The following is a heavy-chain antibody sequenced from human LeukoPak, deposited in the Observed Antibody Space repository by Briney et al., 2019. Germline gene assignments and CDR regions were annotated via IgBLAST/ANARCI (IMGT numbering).Heavy chain of an antibody. Sequence: GRSLRLSCAASGFTFSSYSMNWVRQAPGKGLEWVSYISSSSSTIYYADSVKGRFTISRDNAKNSLYLQMNSLRAEDTAVYYCARRTLGMAPNWFDPWGQGTLVTVSS. V-gene: IGHV3-48*04. CDR2: ISSSSSTI. CDR1: GFTFSSYS. J-gene: IGHJ5*02. CDR3: ARRTLGMAPNWFDP. D-gene: IGHD5-24*01.